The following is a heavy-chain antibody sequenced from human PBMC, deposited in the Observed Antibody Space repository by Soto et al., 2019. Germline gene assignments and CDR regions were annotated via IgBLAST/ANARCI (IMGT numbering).Heavy chain of an antibody. CDR3: ARGGRFGEATGMDV. D-gene: IGHD3-10*01. J-gene: IGHJ6*02. CDR1: GFTFSSYA. V-gene: IGHV3-30-3*01. CDR2: ISYDGSNK. Sequence: QVQLVESGGGVVQPGRSLRLSCAASGFTFSSYAMHWVRQAPGKGLEWVAVISYDGSNKYYADSVKGRFTISRDNSKNTLYLQMNSLRAEDTAVYYCARGGRFGEATGMDVWGQGTTVTVSS.